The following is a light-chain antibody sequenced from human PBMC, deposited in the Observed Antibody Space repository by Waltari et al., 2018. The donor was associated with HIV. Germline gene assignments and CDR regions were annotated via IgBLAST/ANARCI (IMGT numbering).Light chain of an antibody. CDR3: MIWYGNIWV. Sequence: QAVLTQPFSLSASPGASASLSCTLRSGVNVHYRIYWYQQRPGSPPRYLLRYKSESDKELGSGIPSRFSGSTDVPANAGNLVISGLQSEDEADYYCMIWYGNIWVFGGGTKLTV. CDR2: YKSESDK. J-gene: IGLJ3*02. CDR1: SGVNVHYR. V-gene: IGLV5-45*03.